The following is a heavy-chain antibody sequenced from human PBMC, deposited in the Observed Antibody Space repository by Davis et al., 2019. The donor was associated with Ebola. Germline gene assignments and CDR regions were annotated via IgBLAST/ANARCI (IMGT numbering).Heavy chain of an antibody. V-gene: IGHV3-30-3*01. D-gene: IGHD2-15*01. CDR1: GYTFSSYT. Sequence: GESLKISCAASGYTFSSYTMHWVRQAPGKGLEWVAITSYEGDNIYYADSVKGRFTISRDISRHTLYLKINSLRAEDTAVYYCARDKSSSPYYYYYGMDLWGQGTKVTVSS. CDR3: ARDKSSSPYYYYYGMDL. CDR2: TSYEGDNI. J-gene: IGHJ6*02.